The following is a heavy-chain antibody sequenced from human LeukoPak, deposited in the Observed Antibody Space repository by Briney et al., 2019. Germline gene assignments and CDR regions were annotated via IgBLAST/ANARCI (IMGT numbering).Heavy chain of an antibody. Sequence: ASVKVSCKASGYTFSSYGINWVRQAPGRGLEWMGWISGYNGNTHYAQQFQGRVTMTTDTSTGTVYTELRTLRSDDTAVYYCARDSYDFLTDRYSGSGGDYWGQGTLVTVSS. D-gene: IGHD3/OR15-3a*01. J-gene: IGHJ4*02. CDR1: GYTFSSYG. CDR3: ARDSYDFLTDRYSGSGGDY. V-gene: IGHV1-18*01. CDR2: ISGYNGNT.